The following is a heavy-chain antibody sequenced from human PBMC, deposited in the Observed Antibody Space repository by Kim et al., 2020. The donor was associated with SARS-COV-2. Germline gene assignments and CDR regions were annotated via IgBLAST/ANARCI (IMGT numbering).Heavy chain of an antibody. CDR3: ALSLDSSGSLLTAVDY. CDR2: ISWNSGSI. CDR1: GFTFDDYA. D-gene: IGHD3-22*01. J-gene: IGHJ4*02. V-gene: IGHV3-9*01. Sequence: GGSLRLSCAASGFTFDDYAMHWVRQAPGKGLEWVSGISWNSGSIGYADSVKGRFTISRDNAKNSLYLQMNSLRAEDTALYYCALSLDSSGSLLTAVDYWGQGTLVTVST.